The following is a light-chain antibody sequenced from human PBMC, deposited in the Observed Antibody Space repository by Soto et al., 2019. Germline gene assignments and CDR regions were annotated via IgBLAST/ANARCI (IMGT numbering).Light chain of an antibody. V-gene: IGKV3-15*01. J-gene: IGKJ1*01. CDR2: GAS. CDR1: QSVNSN. Sequence: EIVMTQSPATLSVSPGERATLSCRASQSVNSNLAWYQQKPGQAPRLLIYGASTRATGIPARFTGSGSGTEFTLTISSRQSEDFAVYHCQQYNNWTPGTFGQGTKVEMK. CDR3: QQYNNWTPGT.